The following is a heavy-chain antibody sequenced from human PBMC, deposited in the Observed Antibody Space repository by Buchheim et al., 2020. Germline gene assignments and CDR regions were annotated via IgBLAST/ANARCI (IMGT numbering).Heavy chain of an antibody. V-gene: IGHV3-7*01. CDR3: ARELYDSSGYSPDYYYYGMDV. CDR1: GFTFSSYW. J-gene: IGHJ6*02. D-gene: IGHD3-22*01. Sequence: EVQLVESGGGLVQPGGSLRLSCAASGFTFSSYWMSWVRQAPGKGLEWVANIKQDGSEKYYVDSVKGRFTISRDNAKNSLYLQMNSLRAEDTAVYYCARELYDSSGYSPDYYYYGMDVWGQGTT. CDR2: IKQDGSEK.